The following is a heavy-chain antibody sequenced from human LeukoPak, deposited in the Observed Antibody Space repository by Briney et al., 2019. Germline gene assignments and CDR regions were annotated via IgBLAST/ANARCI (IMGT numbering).Heavy chain of an antibody. CDR3: AREGCSSTSCHINGWFDP. D-gene: IGHD2-2*02. Sequence: SETLSLTCTVSGGSINSYYWSWIRQPAGKGLEWIGRIYTSGSTNYNPSLKSRVAMSVDTSKNQFSLKLSSVTAADTAVYYCAREGCSSTSCHINGWFDPWGQGTLVTVSS. J-gene: IGHJ5*02. CDR2: IYTSGST. CDR1: GGSINSYY. V-gene: IGHV4-4*07.